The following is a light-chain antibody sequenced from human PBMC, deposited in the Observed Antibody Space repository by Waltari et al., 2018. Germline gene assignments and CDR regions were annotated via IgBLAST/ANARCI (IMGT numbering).Light chain of an antibody. CDR3: HNYGGSVWT. V-gene: IGKV3-20*01. J-gene: IGKJ1*01. CDR1: QTISSNY. CDR2: AAS. Sequence: VVLTQAPGTLSLSPGERATLSCRASQTISSNYLAWYQQKPGQAPRLFIYAASRRATGIPDRFSGSGSGTDFTLTITRLEPEDFAVYFCHNYGGSVWTFGQGTKVEVK.